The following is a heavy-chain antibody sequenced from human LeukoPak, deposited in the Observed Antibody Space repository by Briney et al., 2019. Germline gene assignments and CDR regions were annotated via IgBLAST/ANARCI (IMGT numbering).Heavy chain of an antibody. J-gene: IGHJ4*02. Sequence: PIFGTANYAQKFQGRVTITTDESTSTAYMELSSLRSEDTAVYYCAKDLYTSRYACCFDYWGQGTLVTVSS. D-gene: IGHD6-13*01. CDR2: PIFGTA. CDR3: AKDLYTSRYACCFDY. V-gene: IGHV1-69*05.